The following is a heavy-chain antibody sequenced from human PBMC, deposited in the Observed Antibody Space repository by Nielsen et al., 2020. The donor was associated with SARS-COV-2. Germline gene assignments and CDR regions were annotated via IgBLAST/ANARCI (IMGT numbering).Heavy chain of an antibody. D-gene: IGHD3-16*01. CDR2: INPSGGST. V-gene: IGHV1-46*01. CDR3: ARERLYGMDV. J-gene: IGHJ6*02. Sequence: ASVKVSCKGSGYSFTSYWIGWVRQMPGKGLEWMGIINPSGGSTSYAQKFQGRVTMTRDTSTSTVYMELSSLRSEDTAVYYCARERLYGMDVWGQGTTVTVSS. CDR1: GYSFTSYW.